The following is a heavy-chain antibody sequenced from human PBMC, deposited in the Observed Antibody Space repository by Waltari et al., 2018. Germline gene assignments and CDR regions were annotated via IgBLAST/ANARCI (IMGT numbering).Heavy chain of an antibody. CDR3: ARETYYYGMDV. CDR2: INHSGST. Sequence: QVQLQQWGAGLLKPSETLSLPCAAYCGSFGGSYWSWIRQPPGKGLGWTGEINHSGSTNYNPSLKRRVTISVDTSKNQFSLKLSSVTAADTAVYYCARETYYYGMDVWGQGTTVTVSS. J-gene: IGHJ6*02. V-gene: IGHV4-34*01. CDR1: CGSFGGSY.